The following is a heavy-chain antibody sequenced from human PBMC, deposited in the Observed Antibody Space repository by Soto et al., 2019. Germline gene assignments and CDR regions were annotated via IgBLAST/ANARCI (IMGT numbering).Heavy chain of an antibody. CDR3: ARARPRYFDWLLNTSLPYGMDV. D-gene: IGHD3-9*01. J-gene: IGHJ6*02. V-gene: IGHV3-48*01. CDR2: ISSSSTTK. CDR1: GFTFSSYS. Sequence: PGGSLRLSCAASGFTFSSYSMNWVRQAPGKGLEWVSYISSSSTTKYYADSVKGRFTISRDNAKNSLYLQMNSLRAEDTAVYYCARARPRYFDWLLNTSLPYGMDVWGQGTTVTVSS.